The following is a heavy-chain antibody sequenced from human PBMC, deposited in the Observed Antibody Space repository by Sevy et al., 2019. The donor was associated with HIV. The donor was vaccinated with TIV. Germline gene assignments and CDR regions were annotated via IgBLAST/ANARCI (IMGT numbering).Heavy chain of an antibody. Sequence: ASVKVSCRTSGYTFTHYRLNWVRQAPGQGLEWMGWITTYNGYTYYPQQLQGRVTITRDTSTTTTYMELRSLTSDDTAIYFCARGDYAWDYWGQGTLVTVSS. D-gene: IGHD4-17*01. CDR1: GYTFTHYR. CDR3: ARGDYAWDY. V-gene: IGHV1-18*01. CDR2: ITTYNGYT. J-gene: IGHJ4*02.